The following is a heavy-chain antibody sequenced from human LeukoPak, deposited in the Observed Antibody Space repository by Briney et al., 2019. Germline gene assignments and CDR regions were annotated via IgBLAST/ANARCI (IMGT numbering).Heavy chain of an antibody. Sequence: PGGSLRLSCAASGFTFSSYAMHWVRQAPGKGLEWVAVISYDGSNKYYADSVKGRFTISRDNSKNTLYLQMNSLRAEDTAVYYCARGDYYGSGSYNYYYYMDVWGKGTTVTVSS. CDR3: ARGDYYGSGSYNYYYYMDV. CDR1: GFTFSSYA. V-gene: IGHV3-30*04. D-gene: IGHD3-10*01. J-gene: IGHJ6*03. CDR2: ISYDGSNK.